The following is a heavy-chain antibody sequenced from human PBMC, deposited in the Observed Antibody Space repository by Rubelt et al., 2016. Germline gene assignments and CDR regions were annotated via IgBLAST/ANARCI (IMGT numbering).Heavy chain of an antibody. J-gene: IGHJ4*02. V-gene: IGHV4-59*01. CDR2: IYYSGST. CDR1: DGSISSYY. Sequence: QVQLQESGPGLVKPSETLSLTCTVSDGSISSYYWSWIRQPPGKGLEWIGYIYYSGSTNYNPSLKSRVTISVDTSNNQVSLKLSSVTAADTAVYYCARDSILTGFGYWGQGTLVTVSS. D-gene: IGHD3-9*01. CDR3: ARDSILTGFGY.